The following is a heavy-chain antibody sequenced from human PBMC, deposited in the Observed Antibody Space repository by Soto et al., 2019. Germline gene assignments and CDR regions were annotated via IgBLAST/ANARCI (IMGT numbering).Heavy chain of an antibody. CDR3: AKSAILTGYMGYYFDY. V-gene: IGHV3-23*01. Sequence: LRLSCAASGFTFSSYAMSWVRQAPVKGLEWVSAISGSGGSTYYADSVKGRFTISRDNSKNTLYLQMNSLRAEDTAVYYCAKSAILTGYMGYYFDYWGQGTLVTVSS. J-gene: IGHJ4*02. D-gene: IGHD3-9*01. CDR2: ISGSGGST. CDR1: GFTFSSYA.